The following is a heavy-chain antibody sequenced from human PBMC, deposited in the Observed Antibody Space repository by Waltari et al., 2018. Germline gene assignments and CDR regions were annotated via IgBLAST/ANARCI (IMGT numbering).Heavy chain of an antibody. CDR2: IIPILGIA. CDR3: ARAETYCGGDCYKDAFDI. CDR1: GGTFSSYA. Sequence: QVQLVQSGAEVKKPGSSVKVSCKASGGTFSSYAISWVRQAPGQGLEWMGGIIPILGIANYAQKFQGRVTITADKSTSTAYMELSSLRSEDTAVYYCARAETYCGGDCYKDAFDIWGQGTMVTVSS. J-gene: IGHJ3*02. V-gene: IGHV1-69*10. D-gene: IGHD2-21*01.